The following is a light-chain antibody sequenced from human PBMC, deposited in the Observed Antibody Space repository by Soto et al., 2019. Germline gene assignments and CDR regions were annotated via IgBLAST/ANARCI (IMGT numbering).Light chain of an antibody. CDR3: QQRLLWPQT. Sequence: EIVMTQSPATLSVSPGERATLSCRASQAVSTYVAWYQHKPGQAPRLLIYDASNRATGVPFRFSGSGSGTDFTLTVSSLEPEDFAVYYCQQRLLWPQTFGQGTKVEI. J-gene: IGKJ1*01. CDR2: DAS. V-gene: IGKV3-11*01. CDR1: QAVSTY.